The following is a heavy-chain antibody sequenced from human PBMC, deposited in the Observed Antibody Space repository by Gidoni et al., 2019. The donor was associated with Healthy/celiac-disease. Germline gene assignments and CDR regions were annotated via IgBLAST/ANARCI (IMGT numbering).Heavy chain of an antibody. V-gene: IGHV3-66*02. CDR1: GFTVSSNY. CDR3: ASGQDGSFVPRHYWYFDL. CDR2: IYSGGST. J-gene: IGHJ2*01. Sequence: EVQLVESGGGLVQPGGSLRLSCAASGFTVSSNYMSWVRQAPGKGLEWVSVIYSGGSTYYADSVKGRFTISRDNSKNTLYLQMNSLRAEDTAVYYCASGQDGSFVPRHYWYFDLWGRGTLVTVSS. D-gene: IGHD6-13*01.